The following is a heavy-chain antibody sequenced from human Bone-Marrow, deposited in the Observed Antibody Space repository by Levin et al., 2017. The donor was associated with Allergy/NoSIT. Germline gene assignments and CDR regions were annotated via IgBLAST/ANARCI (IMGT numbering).Heavy chain of an antibody. CDR3: ARDQFRRATIGARWFDP. CDR2: IKEDGSEK. V-gene: IGHV3-7*01. D-gene: IGHD5-24*01. CDR1: GFTFSNSW. J-gene: IGHJ5*02. Sequence: GGSLRLSCAASGFTFSNSWMSWVRQAPGKGLEWVANIKEDGSEKYYVDSVKGRFNISRDNAKNSLYVQMNSLRAEDTAVYYCARDQFRRATIGARWFDPWGQGTLVTVSS.